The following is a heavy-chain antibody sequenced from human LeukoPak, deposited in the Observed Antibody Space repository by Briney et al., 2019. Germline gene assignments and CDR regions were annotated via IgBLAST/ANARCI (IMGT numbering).Heavy chain of an antibody. CDR3: AIELGVAFDI. CDR2: IYTSGST. Sequence: SETLSLTCTVSGGSISSGSYYWSWIRQPAGKGLEWIGRIYTSGSTNYNPSLKSRVTISVDTSKNQFSLKLSSVTAADTAVYYCAIELGVAFDIWGQGTMVTVSS. J-gene: IGHJ3*02. V-gene: IGHV4-61*02. CDR1: GGSISSGSYY.